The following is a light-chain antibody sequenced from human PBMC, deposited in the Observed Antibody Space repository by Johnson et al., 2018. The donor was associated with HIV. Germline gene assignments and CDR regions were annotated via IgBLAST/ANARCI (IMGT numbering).Light chain of an antibody. Sequence: QSVLTQPPSVSAAPGQKVTISCSGSSSNIGNNYVSWYQQLPGTAPKLLIYDNNKRPSGIPDRFSGPKSGTSATLGITGLQTGDEADYYCGTWASSLSALYVFGTGTKVTVL. CDR3: GTWASSLSALYV. J-gene: IGLJ1*01. CDR1: SSNIGNNY. V-gene: IGLV1-51*01. CDR2: DNN.